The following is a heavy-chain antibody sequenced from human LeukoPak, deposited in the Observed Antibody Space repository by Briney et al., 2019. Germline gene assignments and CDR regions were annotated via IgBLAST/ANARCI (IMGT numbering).Heavy chain of an antibody. CDR2: INWNGGST. D-gene: IGHD6-19*01. CDR1: GFTFDDYG. J-gene: IGHJ4*02. CDR3: ARGDSSGWYSVFDY. V-gene: IGHV3-20*01. Sequence: GGSLRLSCAAFGFTFDDYGMSWVRQAPGKGLEWVSGINWNGGSTGYADSVKGRFTISRDNAKNSLYLQMNSLRAEDTALYHCARGDSSGWYSVFDYWGQGTLVTVPS.